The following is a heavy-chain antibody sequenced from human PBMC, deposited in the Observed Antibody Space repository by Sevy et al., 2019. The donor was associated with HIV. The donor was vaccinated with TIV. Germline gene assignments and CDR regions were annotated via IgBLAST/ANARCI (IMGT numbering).Heavy chain of an antibody. CDR2: RSYDGSNK. D-gene: IGHD3-10*01. Sequence: GGSLRLSCAASGFTFSSYGMHWVRQAPGKGLEWVAGRSYDGSNKYYADSVKGRFTISRDNSKNTLYLQMNSLRAEDTAVYYCAGTYYYGSGSSYGMDVWGQGTTVTVSS. CDR3: AGTYYYGSGSSYGMDV. CDR1: GFTFSSYG. J-gene: IGHJ6*02. V-gene: IGHV3-30*03.